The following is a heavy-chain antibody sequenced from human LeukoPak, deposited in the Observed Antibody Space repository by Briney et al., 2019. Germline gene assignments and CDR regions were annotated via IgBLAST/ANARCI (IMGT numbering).Heavy chain of an antibody. CDR3: ASRYSSSYYYYYYMDV. D-gene: IGHD6-6*01. V-gene: IGHV1-69*02. J-gene: IGHJ6*03. CDR1: GGTFSSYT. Sequence: SVKVSCKASGGTFSSYTISWVRQAPGQGLEWMGRIIPILGIANYAQKFQGRVTITADKPTSTAYMELSSLRSEDTAVYYCASRYSSSYYYYYYMDVWGKGTTVTVSS. CDR2: IIPILGIA.